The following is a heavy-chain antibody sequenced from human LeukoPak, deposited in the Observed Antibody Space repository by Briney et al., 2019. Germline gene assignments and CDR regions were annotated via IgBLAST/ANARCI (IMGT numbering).Heavy chain of an antibody. J-gene: IGHJ4*02. CDR2: IYHSGTT. V-gene: IGHV4-39*07. CDR1: GGSIRSSTYY. Sequence: PSETLSLTCTVSGGSIRSSTYYWGWIRQPPGKGLEWIGSIYHSGTTYDNPSLKSRFTISLDTSKNQFSLSLTSVTAADAAVYYCSGERAGTIVDYWGQGTLVTVSS. D-gene: IGHD6-13*01. CDR3: SGERAGTIVDY.